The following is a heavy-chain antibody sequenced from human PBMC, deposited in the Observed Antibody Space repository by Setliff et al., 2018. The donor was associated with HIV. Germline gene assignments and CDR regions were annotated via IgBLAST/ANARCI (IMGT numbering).Heavy chain of an antibody. Sequence: GESLKISCAASGFTFRNYWMSWVRQTPGKGLEWVANIRQDGGEIHYVDSVKGRFTISRDNSRNSLYLQMNSLRGEDTAVYYCAGNSDDSGWYYDYWGQGTLVTVSS. V-gene: IGHV3-7*03. J-gene: IGHJ4*02. CDR2: IRQDGGEI. CDR3: AGNSDDSGWYYDY. CDR1: GFTFRNYW. D-gene: IGHD6-19*01.